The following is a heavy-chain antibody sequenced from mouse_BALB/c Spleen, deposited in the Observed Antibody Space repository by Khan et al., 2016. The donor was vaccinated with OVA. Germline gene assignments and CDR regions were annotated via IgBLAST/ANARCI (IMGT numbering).Heavy chain of an antibody. CDR3: VRGYDFFVY. Sequence: EVQLQQSGPDLVKPGSSVNISCKASGYSFTVYYMHWVKQSHGKSLECIGRVNPNNGDTTYNQKFKDKAILTVDKSSTTAYMELRSLTSEDSAVYDCVRGYDFFVYWGQGTLVTVSA. CDR1: GYSFTVYY. V-gene: IGHV1-18*01. CDR2: VNPNNGDT. J-gene: IGHJ3*01. D-gene: IGHD2-14*01.